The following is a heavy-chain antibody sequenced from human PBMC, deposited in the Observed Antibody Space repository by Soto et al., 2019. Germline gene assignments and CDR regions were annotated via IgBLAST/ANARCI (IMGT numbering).Heavy chain of an antibody. V-gene: IGHV3-21*01. CDR3: ARRYYYDSSGYYYRYFDL. J-gene: IGHJ2*01. CDR1: GFTFSSHS. CDR2: ISGSGTYT. D-gene: IGHD3-22*01. Sequence: GGSLRLSCATSGFTFSSHSMNWVRQAPGKGLEWVSSISGSGTYTYFAESVKGRCTISRDNAKNSLDLLVNSLTAEDTAVYYCARRYYYDSSGYYYRYFDLWGRGTLVTVSS.